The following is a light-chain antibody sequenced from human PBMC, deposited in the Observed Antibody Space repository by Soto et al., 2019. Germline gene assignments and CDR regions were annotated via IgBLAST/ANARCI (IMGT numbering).Light chain of an antibody. CDR3: CSNAASSTYV. Sequence: QSVLTQPASVSGSPGQSITISCTGTSSDVGSHNLVSWYQQYPGKAPKLIIFEASKRPSGVSNRFSGSKSGSTASLTISGLQAEDEADYYCCSNAASSTYVFGSGTKGTVL. CDR1: SSDVGSHNL. V-gene: IGLV2-23*01. J-gene: IGLJ1*01. CDR2: EAS.